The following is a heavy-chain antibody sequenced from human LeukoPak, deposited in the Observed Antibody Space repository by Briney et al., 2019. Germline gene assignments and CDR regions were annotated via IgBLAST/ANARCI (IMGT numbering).Heavy chain of an antibody. Sequence: GASVKVSCKASGYTFTGYYMHWVRQAPGQGLKWMGWINPNSGDTNYAQKFQGRVTMTRDTSISTAYMELSRLRSDDTAVYYCARDLPYCSGGSCYCDYWGQGTLVTVSS. CDR1: GYTFTGYY. D-gene: IGHD2-15*01. V-gene: IGHV1-2*02. CDR3: ARDLPYCSGGSCYCDY. CDR2: INPNSGDT. J-gene: IGHJ4*02.